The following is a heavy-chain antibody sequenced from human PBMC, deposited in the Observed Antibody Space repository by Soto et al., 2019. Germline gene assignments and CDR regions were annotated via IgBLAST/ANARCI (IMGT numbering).Heavy chain of an antibody. CDR2: INHSGST. V-gene: IGHV4-34*01. D-gene: IGHD3-16*01. J-gene: IGHJ6*02. Sequence: LSLTCAVYGGSFSGYYWSWIRQPPGRGLEWIGEINHSGSTNYNPSLKSRVTISVDTSKNQFSLKLSSVTAADTAVYYCARGYNYVWGSPYGMDVWGQGTTVTVSS. CDR3: ARGYNYVWGSPYGMDV. CDR1: GGSFSGYY.